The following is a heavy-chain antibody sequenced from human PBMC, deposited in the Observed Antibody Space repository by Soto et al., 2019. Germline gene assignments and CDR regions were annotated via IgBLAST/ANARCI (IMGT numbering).Heavy chain of an antibody. CDR1: GGSFSDYI. J-gene: IGHJ6*02. Sequence: SETLSLTCDVYGGSFSDYIWTWIRQTPGKGLEWIGQINYSGSTNYNPSLKSRVTISVHTSKNQFSLKLSSVTAADTAVYYCASQQLVHYYYGMDVWGQGTTVTVSS. V-gene: IGHV4-34*01. D-gene: IGHD6-13*01. CDR2: INYSGST. CDR3: ASQQLVHYYYGMDV.